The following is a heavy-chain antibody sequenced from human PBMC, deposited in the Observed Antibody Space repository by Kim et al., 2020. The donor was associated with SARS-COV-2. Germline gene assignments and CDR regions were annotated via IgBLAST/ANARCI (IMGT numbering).Heavy chain of an antibody. CDR1: GGSISGGDYY. CDR2: IDYSGST. D-gene: IGHD3-9*01. V-gene: IGHV4-30-4*01. J-gene: IGHJ5*02. CDR3: ARGTGTGYPNWFDH. Sequence: SETLSLTCTVSGGSISGGDYYWSWIRQPPGKGRVGIGYIDYSGSTYYTPSLKSRLSVSVDMSKNQFSLKLISVTAADTAVYYCARGTGTGYPNWFDHWGQGTLVTVSS.